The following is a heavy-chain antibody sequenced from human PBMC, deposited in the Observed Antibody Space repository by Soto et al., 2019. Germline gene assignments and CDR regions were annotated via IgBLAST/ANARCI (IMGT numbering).Heavy chain of an antibody. D-gene: IGHD4-4*01. J-gene: IGHJ2*01. CDR2: ISGSGDST. Sequence: EVQLLESGGGLVQPGGSLRLSYAASGFTFSSYAMNWGRQAPGKGLEWVSVISGSGDSTYYADSVKGRFTISRDNSKNTLYLQMNSLRAEDTAVYYCARRNSGWYFDLWGRGTLVTVSS. CDR1: GFTFSSYA. V-gene: IGHV3-23*01. CDR3: ARRNSGWYFDL.